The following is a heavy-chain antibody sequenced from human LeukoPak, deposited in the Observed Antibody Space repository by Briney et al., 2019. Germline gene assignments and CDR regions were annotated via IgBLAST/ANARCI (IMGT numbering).Heavy chain of an antibody. V-gene: IGHV1-2*02. CDR1: GYTFTGYY. CDR2: IIPNSGVT. CDR3: ARVPRCGSGGSCPFQTYYYYGMDV. J-gene: IGHJ6*02. Sequence: ASVKVSCKASGYTFTGYYMHWVRQAPGQGLEWMGWIIPNSGVTNYAQKFQGRVTMTRDTSISTAYMELSRLRSDDTAVYYCARVPRCGSGGSCPFQTYYYYGMDVWGQGTTVTVS. D-gene: IGHD2-15*01.